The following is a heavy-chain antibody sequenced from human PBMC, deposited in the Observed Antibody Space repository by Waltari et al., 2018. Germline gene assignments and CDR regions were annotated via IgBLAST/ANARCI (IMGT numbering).Heavy chain of an antibody. CDR2: IIHNGST. CDR1: GGSFSGYYY. CDR3: ARVGYYDYIWGSSRDMGFDY. J-gene: IGHJ4*02. Sequence: QVQLQQWGAGLFKPSENLSLTCAVYGGSFSGYYYWSWIRQPPGKGLEWIGDIIHNGSTNYNPSLKSRVTISVDTSKKQFSLKLNSVTAADTAVYYCARVGYYDYIWGSSRDMGFDYWGQGTLVTVSP. V-gene: IGHV4-34*12. D-gene: IGHD3-16*01.